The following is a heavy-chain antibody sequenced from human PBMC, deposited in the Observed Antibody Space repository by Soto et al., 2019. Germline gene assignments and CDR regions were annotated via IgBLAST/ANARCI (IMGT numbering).Heavy chain of an antibody. D-gene: IGHD5-18*01. CDR1: GYTFTSYA. CDR2: INAGNGNT. Sequence: QVQLVQSGAEEKKPGASVKVSCKASGYTFTSYAMHWVRQAPGQRLEWMGWINAGNGNTKYSQKFQGRVTITRDTSASTAYMELSSLRVEDTAVYYCARARIWAMGTGGLGYWGQGTLVTVSS. J-gene: IGHJ4*02. CDR3: ARARIWAMGTGGLGY. V-gene: IGHV1-3*05.